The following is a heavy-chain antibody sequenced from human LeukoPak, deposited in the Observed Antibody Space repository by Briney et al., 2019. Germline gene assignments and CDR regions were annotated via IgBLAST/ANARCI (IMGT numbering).Heavy chain of an antibody. Sequence: GGSLRLSCAAAEFTFSSIWMGWVRQAPGEGLEWVANIKQDGSEKYYVDSVKGRFTISRDNAKNSLYLQMNSLRAEDTAVYYCTRDYSGSRNYYYYYGMHVWGQGTTVTVSS. J-gene: IGHJ6*02. V-gene: IGHV3-7*01. D-gene: IGHD3-10*01. CDR1: EFTFSSIW. CDR2: IKQDGSEK. CDR3: TRDYSGSRNYYYYYGMHV.